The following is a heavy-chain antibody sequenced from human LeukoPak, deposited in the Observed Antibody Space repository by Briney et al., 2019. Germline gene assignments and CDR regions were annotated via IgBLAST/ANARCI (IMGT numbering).Heavy chain of an antibody. V-gene: IGHV3-21*01. CDR3: ARDGITMRILEY. CDR2: ITSSSIYK. D-gene: IGHD3-10*01. CDR1: GFTFSSYG. Sequence: GGSLRLSCAASGFTFSSYGMSWVRQAPGKGLEWVSSITSSSIYKYYADSMKGRFTISRDNAKNSLYLQMDSLRAEDTAVYYCARDGITMRILEYWGQGTLVTVSS. J-gene: IGHJ4*02.